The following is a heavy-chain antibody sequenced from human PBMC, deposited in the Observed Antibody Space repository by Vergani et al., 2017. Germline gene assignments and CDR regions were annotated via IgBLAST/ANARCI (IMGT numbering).Heavy chain of an antibody. D-gene: IGHD6-19*01. Sequence: EVQLVESGGGLVQPGGSLRLSCAASGFTFCRYSMNWVRQAPGKGLEWVSYISSSSRTIYYADTVKGRFTISRDNAKNSLYLQMNSRRAEDTAVYYCASSGYSSGWIVYLAFDIWGQGTMVTVSS. J-gene: IGHJ3*02. CDR1: GFTFCRYS. V-gene: IGHV3-48*04. CDR2: ISSSSRTI. CDR3: ASSGYSSGWIVYLAFDI.